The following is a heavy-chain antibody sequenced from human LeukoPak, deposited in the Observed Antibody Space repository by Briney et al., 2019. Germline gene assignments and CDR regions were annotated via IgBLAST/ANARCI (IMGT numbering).Heavy chain of an antibody. CDR3: ASRAAAGTGYDAFDI. D-gene: IGHD6-13*01. Sequence: GGSLRLSCAASGLTFSSYSMNWVRQAPGKGLEWVSSISSSSSYIYYADSVKGRFTISRDNAKNSLYLQMNSLRAEDTAVYYCASRAAAGTGYDAFDIWGQGTMVTVSS. CDR1: GLTFSSYS. CDR2: ISSSSSYI. J-gene: IGHJ3*02. V-gene: IGHV3-21*01.